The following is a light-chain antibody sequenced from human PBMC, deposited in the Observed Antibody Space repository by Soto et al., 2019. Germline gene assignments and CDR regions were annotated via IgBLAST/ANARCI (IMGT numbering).Light chain of an antibody. CDR2: DAS. J-gene: IGKJ3*01. Sequence: EIVMTQSPATLSVSPGDRATLSCRASQSVTSNLAWYQQKPGQAPRLLIYDASNRATGIPARFSGSGSGTDFTLTISRLEPEDSAVYYCQQCGGSPLFSFGPGTKVDIK. CDR3: QQCGGSPLFS. V-gene: IGKV3-20*01. CDR1: QSVTSN.